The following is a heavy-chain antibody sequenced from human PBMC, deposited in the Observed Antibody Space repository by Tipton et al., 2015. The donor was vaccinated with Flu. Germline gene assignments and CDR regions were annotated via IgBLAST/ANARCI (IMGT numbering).Heavy chain of an antibody. Sequence: TLSLTCAVYGGSFSGYYRSWIRQPPGKGLEWIGEINHSGSTNYNPSLKSRVTISVDTSKNQFSLKLSSVTAADTAVYYCARGKLWFGELTAAGAFDIWGQGTMVTVSS. J-gene: IGHJ3*02. V-gene: IGHV4-34*01. D-gene: IGHD3-10*01. CDR2: INHSGST. CDR1: GGSFSGYY. CDR3: ARGKLWFGELTAAGAFDI.